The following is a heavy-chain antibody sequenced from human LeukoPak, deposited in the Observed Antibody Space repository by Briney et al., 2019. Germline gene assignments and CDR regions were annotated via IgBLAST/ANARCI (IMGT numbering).Heavy chain of an antibody. CDR3: ARVDCSGGSCSYYYGMDV. J-gene: IGHJ6*02. D-gene: IGHD2-15*01. Sequence: ASVKVSCKASGYTFTSYGISWVRQAPGQGLEWMGWISAYNGNTNYAQKLQGRVTMTTDTSTSTAYMELRSLRSDDTAVCYCARVDCSGGSCSYYYGMDVWGQGTTVTVSS. CDR2: ISAYNGNT. CDR1: GYTFTSYG. V-gene: IGHV1-18*01.